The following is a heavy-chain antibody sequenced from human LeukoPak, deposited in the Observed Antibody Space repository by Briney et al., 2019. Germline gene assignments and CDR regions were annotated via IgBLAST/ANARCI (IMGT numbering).Heavy chain of an antibody. CDR2: IYYSGST. J-gene: IGHJ4*02. CDR1: GGSISSYY. D-gene: IGHD3-22*01. Sequence: SETLSLTCTVSGGSISSYYWSWIRQPPGKGLEWIGYIYYSGSTNYNPSLKSRVTISVDTSKNQFSLKLSSVTAADTAVYYCARFREWRLIVVVIRSYFDYWGQGTLVTVSS. V-gene: IGHV4-59*08. CDR3: ARFREWRLIVVVIRSYFDY.